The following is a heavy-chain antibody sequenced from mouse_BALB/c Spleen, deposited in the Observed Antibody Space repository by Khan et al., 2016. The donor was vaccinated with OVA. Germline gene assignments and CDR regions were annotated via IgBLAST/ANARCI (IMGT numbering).Heavy chain of an antibody. CDR1: GYSITSDYA. J-gene: IGHJ4*01. Sequence: EVQLVESGPGLVKPSQSLSLTCTVTGYSITSDYAWNWIRQFPGNKLEWMGHISYSGSTSYNPSLKSRISITRATSKNQFFLQLTSVTTEDTATYYCARQNYYGYAMDYWGQGTSVTVSS. CDR2: ISYSGST. D-gene: IGHD1-1*01. CDR3: ARQNYYGYAMDY. V-gene: IGHV3-2*02.